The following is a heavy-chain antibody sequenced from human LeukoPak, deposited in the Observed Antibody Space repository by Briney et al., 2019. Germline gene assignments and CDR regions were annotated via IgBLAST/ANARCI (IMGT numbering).Heavy chain of an antibody. J-gene: IGHJ6*03. CDR2: IYYSGST. CDR3: ASHERDDHQHYYYYMDV. CDR1: GGSISSYY. Sequence: PSETLSLTSTVSGGSISSYYWSWIRQPPGKGLEWIGYIYYSGSTNYNPSLKSRVTISVDTSKNQFSLKLSSVTAADTAVYYCASHERDDHQHYYYYMDVWGKGTTVTVSS. D-gene: IGHD5-24*01. V-gene: IGHV4-59*01.